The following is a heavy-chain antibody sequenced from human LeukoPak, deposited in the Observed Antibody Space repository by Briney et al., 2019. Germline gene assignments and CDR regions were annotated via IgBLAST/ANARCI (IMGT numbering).Heavy chain of an antibody. CDR2: IYNSGST. D-gene: IGHD3-10*01. Sequence: SETLSLTCTVSGGSISSHYWSWIRQPPGKGLEWIGYIYNSGSTNYNPSLKSRVTISVDTSKNQFSLKLNSVTAADTAVYYCARDQGGSGSFIYYWGQGTLVTISS. J-gene: IGHJ4*02. CDR3: ARDQGGSGSFIYY. CDR1: GGSISSHY. V-gene: IGHV4-59*11.